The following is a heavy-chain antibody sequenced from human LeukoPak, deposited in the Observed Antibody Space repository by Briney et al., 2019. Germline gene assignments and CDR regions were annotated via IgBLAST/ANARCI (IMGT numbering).Heavy chain of an antibody. CDR2: IYNDETSA. Sequence: GESLRLSCAASGFTFSNTWMYWVRQGPGKGLVWVSRIYNDETSATYADSVKGRFTISRDNAKNTLYLQMDSLRVDDTAVYYCARGASIDYWGQGTLVTVSA. CDR3: ARGASIDY. V-gene: IGHV3-74*01. J-gene: IGHJ4*02. CDR1: GFTFSNTW.